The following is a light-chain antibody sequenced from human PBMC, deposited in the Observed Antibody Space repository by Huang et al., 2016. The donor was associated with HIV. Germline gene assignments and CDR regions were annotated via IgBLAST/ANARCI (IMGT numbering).Light chain of an antibody. Sequence: EIVLTQSPATLSLSPGESATLSCRASQSFSTYLAWYQQKPGQAPRLLIYDASNRATGIPDRFSGSGSGTDFTLTISSLEPEDFAIYYCQQRSSWYTFGQGTKLEIK. CDR1: QSFSTY. CDR3: QQRSSWYT. V-gene: IGKV3-11*01. CDR2: DAS. J-gene: IGKJ2*01.